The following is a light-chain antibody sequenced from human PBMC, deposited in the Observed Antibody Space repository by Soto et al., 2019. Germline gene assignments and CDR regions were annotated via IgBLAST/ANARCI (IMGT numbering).Light chain of an antibody. Sequence: QSVLTQPPSVSEAPRQRVTISCSGSTTNIGNNAVSWYQQLPGQAPKLLIFYDAVLPSGVSDRFSGSKSGTSASLAISGLQSQDEADYYCASWDDSLDGWVFGGGTKLTVL. CDR1: TTNIGNNA. J-gene: IGLJ3*02. CDR2: YDA. CDR3: ASWDDSLDGWV. V-gene: IGLV1-36*01.